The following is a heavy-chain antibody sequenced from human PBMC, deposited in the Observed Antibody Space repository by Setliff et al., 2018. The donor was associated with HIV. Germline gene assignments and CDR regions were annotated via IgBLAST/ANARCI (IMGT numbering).Heavy chain of an antibody. J-gene: IGHJ6*03. D-gene: IGHD1-26*01. CDR3: ARRTVPPSGFYSHYYFDV. Sequence: SETLSLTCIVSHGSITSTSYYWGWVRQSPGRGLEWIGSIYYSGRTYYNPSLKSRLSMSVDTSRNQFSLKVNSVTAADTAVYYCARRTVPPSGFYSHYYFDVWGKGTTVTVSS. V-gene: IGHV4-39*07. CDR2: IYYSGRT. CDR1: HGSITSTSYY.